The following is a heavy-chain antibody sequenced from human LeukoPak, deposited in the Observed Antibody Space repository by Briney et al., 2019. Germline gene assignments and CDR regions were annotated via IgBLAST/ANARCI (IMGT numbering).Heavy chain of an antibody. Sequence: SGTLSLTCVVSGDSISSSNWWSWVRQPPGKGLEWIGETYHSGSTKYNPSLKSRVTISVDKSKNEFSLKLSSVTAADTAVYYCARALWSGSYFHFDYWGQGTLVTVSS. D-gene: IGHD1-26*01. CDR2: TYHSGST. CDR1: GDSISSSNW. V-gene: IGHV4-4*02. J-gene: IGHJ4*02. CDR3: ARALWSGSYFHFDY.